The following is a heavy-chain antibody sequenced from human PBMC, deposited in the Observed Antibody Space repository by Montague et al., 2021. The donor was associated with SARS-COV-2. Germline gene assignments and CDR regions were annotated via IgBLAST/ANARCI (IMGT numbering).Heavy chain of an antibody. V-gene: IGHV4-39*01. D-gene: IGHD6-19*01. J-gene: IGHJ4*02. CDR2: MYYRGST. CDR1: GGSISSSTYY. CDR3: ATQEDPSGCIPGAFDF. Sequence: SETLSLTCTVSGGSISSSTYYWAWIRQPPGKGLEWIGSMYYRGSTYYNPSLKSRVFISVDTTKKQLSLTLTSVTAADTAVYYCATQEDPSGCIPGAFDFWGQGTLLTVSS.